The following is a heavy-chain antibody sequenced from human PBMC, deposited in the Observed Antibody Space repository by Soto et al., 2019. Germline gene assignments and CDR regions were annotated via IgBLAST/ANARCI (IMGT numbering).Heavy chain of an antibody. CDR2: VTQRGST. J-gene: IGHJ4*02. Sequence: QVHLQQWGAGLLKPSETLSLTCGVYGGSLRGSYWSWIRQPPGKALEWLGKVTQRGSTTFNPSLKSRVSVSVDTSDNQFSLKLTAVTAADTAVYYCARGHIPVYGPVPDYFDSWGQGTLVTVSS. CDR3: ARGHIPVYGPVPDYFDS. CDR1: GGSLRGSY. D-gene: IGHD2-21*01. V-gene: IGHV4-34*02.